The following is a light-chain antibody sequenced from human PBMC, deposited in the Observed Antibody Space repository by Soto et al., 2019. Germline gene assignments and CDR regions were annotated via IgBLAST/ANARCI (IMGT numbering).Light chain of an antibody. CDR3: ASYTTSSTYV. CDR1: SSDFGAFNY. J-gene: IGLJ1*01. CDR2: DVS. Sequence: QSALTQPASVSGSPGQSIAISCTGTSSDFGAFNYVSWYQQHPGKAPKFMIFDVSSRPSGVSDRFSGSKSGNTASLTISGLQTEDEADYYCASYTTSSTYVFGTGTKLTVL. V-gene: IGLV2-14*03.